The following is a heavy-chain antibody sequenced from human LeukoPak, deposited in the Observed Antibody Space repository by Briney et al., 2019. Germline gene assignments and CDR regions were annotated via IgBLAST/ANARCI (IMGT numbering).Heavy chain of an antibody. J-gene: IGHJ4*01. V-gene: IGHV4-61*10. CDR3: ARVTGDKVEDYFDY. D-gene: IGHD3-16*01. CDR1: GGTISSGPYC. Sequence: PSETLSLSCAASGGTISSGPYCWSWLGQRAGKGLDCVGHIHSSGNTYYNSSLRSLTTISVDTTNNQFPLKHSSVTAAATVEYYCARVTGDKVEDYFDYWGKGSLVTVSS. CDR2: IHSSGNT.